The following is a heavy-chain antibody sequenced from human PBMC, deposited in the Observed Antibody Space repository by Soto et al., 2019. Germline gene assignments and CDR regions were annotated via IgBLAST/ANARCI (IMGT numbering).Heavy chain of an antibody. D-gene: IGHD2-2*01. CDR3: ARDGHCSSTRCYWQYYYYGMDV. Sequence: SETLSLTCAVSGGSISSSNWWSWVRQPPGKGLEWIGEIYHSGSTNYNPSLKSRVTISVDKSKNQFSLKLSSVTAADTAVYYCARDGHCSSTRCYWQYYYYGMDVWGQGTTVTVSS. V-gene: IGHV4-4*02. CDR2: IYHSGST. J-gene: IGHJ6*02. CDR1: GGSISSSNW.